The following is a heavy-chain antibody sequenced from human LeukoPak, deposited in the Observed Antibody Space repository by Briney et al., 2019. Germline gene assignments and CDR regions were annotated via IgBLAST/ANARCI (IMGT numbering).Heavy chain of an antibody. Sequence: GGLRLSCAASGFTFSSYAMSWVRQAPGKGLEWVSAISGSGGSTYYADSVKGRFTISRDNSKNTLYLQMNSLRAEDTAVYYCAKGDYYDSSGCPQIAFDIWGQGTMVTVSS. J-gene: IGHJ3*02. CDR2: ISGSGGST. CDR3: AKGDYYDSSGCPQIAFDI. D-gene: IGHD3-22*01. CDR1: GFTFSSYA. V-gene: IGHV3-23*01.